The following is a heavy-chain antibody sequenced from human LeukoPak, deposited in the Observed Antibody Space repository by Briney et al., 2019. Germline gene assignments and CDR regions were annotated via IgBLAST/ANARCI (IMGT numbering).Heavy chain of an antibody. CDR2: ISSSSSYI. J-gene: IGHJ6*02. V-gene: IGHV3-21*01. CDR3: ARDNVDTAMVPTGLVPYYYGMDV. Sequence: PGGSLRLSCAASGFTFSSYAMSWVRQAPGKGLEWVSSISSSSSYIYYADSVKGRFTISRDNAKNSLYLQMNSLRAEDTAVYYCARDNVDTAMVPTGLVPYYYGMDVWGQGTTVTVSS. D-gene: IGHD5-18*01. CDR1: GFTFSSYA.